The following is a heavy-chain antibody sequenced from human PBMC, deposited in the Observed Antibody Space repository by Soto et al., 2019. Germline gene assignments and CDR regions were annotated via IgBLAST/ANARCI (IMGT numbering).Heavy chain of an antibody. J-gene: IGHJ4*02. CDR3: ARGGAAAGHRPFAY. CDR2: INPNSGGT. V-gene: IGHV1-2*04. Sequence: ASVKVSCKASGYTFTGYYMHWVRQAPGQGLEWMGWINPNSGGTNYAQKFQGWVTMTRDTSISTAYMELSRLRSDDTAVYYCARGGAAAGHRPFAYWGQGTLVTVSS. CDR1: GYTFTGYY. D-gene: IGHD6-13*01.